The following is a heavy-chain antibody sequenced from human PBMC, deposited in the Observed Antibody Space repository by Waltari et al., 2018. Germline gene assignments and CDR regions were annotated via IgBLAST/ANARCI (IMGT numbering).Heavy chain of an antibody. D-gene: IGHD1-26*01. J-gene: IGHJ3*02. V-gene: IGHV1-69*14. CDR1: GGTFSSYA. CDR2: ITPTFGTA. Sequence: QVQLVQSGAEVKKPGSSVKVSCKASGGTFSSYAISWVRQAPGQGLEWMGGITPTFGTANYAKKFQGRVTITADKSTSTAYMELSSLRSEDTAVYYCARETEWELPAFDIWGQGTMVTVSS. CDR3: ARETEWELPAFDI.